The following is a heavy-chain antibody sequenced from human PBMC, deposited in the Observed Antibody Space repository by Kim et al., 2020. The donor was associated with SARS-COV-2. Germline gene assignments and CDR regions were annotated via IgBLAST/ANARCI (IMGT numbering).Heavy chain of an antibody. CDR1: GYTFTSYG. CDR3: ARDRRIQLWLLLYGMDV. Sequence: ASVKVSCKASGYTFTSYGISWVRQAPGQGLEWMGWISAYNGNTNYAQKLQGRVTMTTDTSTSTAYMELRSLRSDDTAVYYCARDRRIQLWLLLYGMDVWGQGTTVTVSS. V-gene: IGHV1-18*01. J-gene: IGHJ6*02. CDR2: ISAYNGNT. D-gene: IGHD5-18*01.